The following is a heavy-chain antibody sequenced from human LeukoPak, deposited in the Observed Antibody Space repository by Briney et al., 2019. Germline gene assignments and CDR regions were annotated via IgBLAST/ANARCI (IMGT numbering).Heavy chain of an antibody. J-gene: IGHJ4*02. CDR2: IYYSGST. Sequence: SETLSLTCTVSGGSISSYYWSWIRQPPGKGLEWIGYIYYSGSTSYNPSLKSRVTISVDTSKNQFSLKLSSVTAADTAVYYCAGGGIVGATTYDYWGQGTLVTVSS. D-gene: IGHD1-26*01. CDR1: GGSISSYY. V-gene: IGHV4-59*01. CDR3: AGGGIVGATTYDY.